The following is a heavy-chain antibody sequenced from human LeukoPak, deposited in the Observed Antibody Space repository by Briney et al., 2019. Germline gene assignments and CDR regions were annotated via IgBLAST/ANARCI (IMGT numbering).Heavy chain of an antibody. CDR1: GFTFSSYA. J-gene: IGHJ4*02. V-gene: IGHV3-23*01. D-gene: IGHD2-15*01. CDR2: ISGSGDTT. Sequence: GGSLRPSCAASGFTFSSYAMSWVRQAPGKGLEWVSTISGSGDTTYDADSVRGRFTISRDNSKNTLYLQMNSLRVEDTAVYYCAKGRGYCSGGSCYTDYWGQGALVTVSS. CDR3: AKGRGYCSGGSCYTDY.